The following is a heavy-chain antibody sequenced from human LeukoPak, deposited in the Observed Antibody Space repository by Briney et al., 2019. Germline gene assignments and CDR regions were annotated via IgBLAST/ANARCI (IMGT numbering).Heavy chain of an antibody. CDR1: GYTFTTSG. CDR3: ARGFGDLLYHY. CDR2: ISTYNGHT. J-gene: IGHJ4*02. D-gene: IGHD3-10*01. Sequence: GASVKVSRKASGYTFTTSGISWVRQAPGQGLEWMGWISTYNGHTNYAHQFQDRVTMTRDTSTSTAYMELRSLRSDDTAVYYCARGFGDLLYHYWGQGTLVTVSS. V-gene: IGHV1-18*01.